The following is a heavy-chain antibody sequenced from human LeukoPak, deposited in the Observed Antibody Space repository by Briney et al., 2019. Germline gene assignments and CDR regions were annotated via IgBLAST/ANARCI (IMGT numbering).Heavy chain of an antibody. Sequence: PGTSLRLSCAASGFTFSDSGIHWVRQAPGKGLEWVAVISYDGNNEYYADSVKGRFSLSRDNSMNTLYLQLNSLRTEDTAMYYCARDLSGHWTYDYWGQGTLVTVSS. CDR2: ISYDGNNE. CDR1: GFTFSDSG. J-gene: IGHJ4*01. CDR3: ARDLSGHWTYDY. V-gene: IGHV3-30*03. D-gene: IGHD1-1*01.